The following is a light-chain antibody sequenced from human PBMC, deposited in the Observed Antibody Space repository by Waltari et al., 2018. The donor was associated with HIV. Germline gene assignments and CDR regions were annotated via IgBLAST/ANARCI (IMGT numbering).Light chain of an antibody. V-gene: IGKV3-15*01. CDR3: QQYNDWPLT. CDR2: GAS. CDR1: QSVSSN. Sequence: EIVMTQSPATLSVSPGERATLSCRASQSVSSNLAWYQQRPGQAPRLLMYGASTRATGIPGSFSGSGSGTEFTLTISSLQSEDFAIYYCQQYNDWPLTFGGGTKVEIK. J-gene: IGKJ4*01.